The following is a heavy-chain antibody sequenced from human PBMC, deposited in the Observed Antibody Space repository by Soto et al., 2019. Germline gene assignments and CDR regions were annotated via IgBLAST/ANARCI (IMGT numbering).Heavy chain of an antibody. CDR3: ARADYATGSYYPDY. CDR2: ISNSGGT. D-gene: IGHD3-10*01. V-gene: IGHV4-31*03. J-gene: IGHJ4*02. CDR1: GGSVRRGNYY. Sequence: QVQLQESGPGLVKPSQTLSLTCTVSGGSVRRGNYYWSWIRQFPGKGLEWIGYISNSGGTHYNPSLMSRITILVDTSKNQFFLELRSVTAADTALYYCARADYATGSYYPDYWGQGTLVTVSS.